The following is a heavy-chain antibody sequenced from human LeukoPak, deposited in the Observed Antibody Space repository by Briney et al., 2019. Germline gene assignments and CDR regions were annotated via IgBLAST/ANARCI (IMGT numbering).Heavy chain of an antibody. V-gene: IGHV3-30*04. Sequence: PGGSLRLSCAASGFTFSSYAMHWVRQAPGKGLEWVAVISYDGSNKYYADSVKGRFTISRDNSKNTLYLQMNSLRAEDTAVYYGMTTVTTRDYWGQGTLVTVSS. CDR1: GFTFSSYA. CDR3: MTTVTTRDY. CDR2: ISYDGSNK. D-gene: IGHD4-17*01. J-gene: IGHJ4*02.